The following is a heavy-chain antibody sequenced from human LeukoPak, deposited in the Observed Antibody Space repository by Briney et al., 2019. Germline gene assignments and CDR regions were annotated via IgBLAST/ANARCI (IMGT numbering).Heavy chain of an antibody. V-gene: IGHV4-59*08. CDR1: GASISSYY. CDR3: ARSLPTYYYDSSGYMVGAFDI. CDR2: IYDSGST. D-gene: IGHD3-22*01. J-gene: IGHJ3*02. Sequence: PSETLSLTCTVSGASISSYYWSWIRQPPGQGLEWIGYIYDSGSTNYNPSLKSRVTISVDTSKNQFSLKLSSVTAADTAVYYCARSLPTYYYDSSGYMVGAFDIWGQGTMVTVSS.